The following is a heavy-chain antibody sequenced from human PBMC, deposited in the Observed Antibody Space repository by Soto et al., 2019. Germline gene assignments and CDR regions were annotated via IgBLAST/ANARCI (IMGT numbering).Heavy chain of an antibody. CDR1: GGSVSSGDYY. J-gene: IGHJ4*01. Sequence: SETRSLTCTVSGGSVSSGDYYWYWIRQPPGKGLEWIGHIYYSGSTYYKPSLKSRVTISVDTSKNQFSLKLSSVTAADTAVYYCVFGKTVAAALPSDYLRHATLV. D-gene: IGHD6-13*01. CDR3: VFGKTVAAALPSDY. V-gene: IGHV4-30-4*01. CDR2: IYYSGST.